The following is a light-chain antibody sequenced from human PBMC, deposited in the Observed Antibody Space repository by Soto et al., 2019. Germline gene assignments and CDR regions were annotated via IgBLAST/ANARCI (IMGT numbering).Light chain of an antibody. J-gene: IGKJ5*01. Sequence: EIVLTQSPGTLSLSPGKRATLSCRASQSISSSYLAWYQQRPGQAPRLLIYGASSRATDIPDRFSGSGSGTEFTLTISRLEPEDFAVYYCQQYSSSPPITFGQGTRLEIK. CDR1: QSISSSY. CDR2: GAS. CDR3: QQYSSSPPIT. V-gene: IGKV3-20*01.